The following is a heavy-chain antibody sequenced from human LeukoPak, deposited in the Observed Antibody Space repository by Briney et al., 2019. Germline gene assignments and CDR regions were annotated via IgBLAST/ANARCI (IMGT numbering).Heavy chain of an antibody. Sequence: SETLSLTCTVSGGSISSYYWNWIRQPPGKGLEWIGYIYYSGSTNYIPSLKSRVTILVGTSKNHFSLKLTSVTAADTAVYYCARSRGGATYFDYWGQGTLVTVSS. D-gene: IGHD1-26*01. V-gene: IGHV4-59*01. CDR1: GGSISSYY. CDR3: ARSRGGATYFDY. J-gene: IGHJ4*02. CDR2: IYYSGST.